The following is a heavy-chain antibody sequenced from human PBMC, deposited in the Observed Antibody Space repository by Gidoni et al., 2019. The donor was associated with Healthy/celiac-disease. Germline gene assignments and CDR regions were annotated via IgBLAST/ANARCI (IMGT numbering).Heavy chain of an antibody. CDR3: ARDSYDFWSGYYFYYGMDV. CDR2: IYSGGST. D-gene: IGHD3-3*01. V-gene: IGHV3-53*01. Sequence: EVQLVESGGGLIQPGGSLRLSCAASGFTVSSNYMSWVRQAPGKGLEWVSVIYSGGSTYYADSVKGRFTISRDNSKNTLYLQMNSLRAEDTAVYYCARDSYDFWSGYYFYYGMDVWGQGTTVTVSS. J-gene: IGHJ6*02. CDR1: GFTVSSNY.